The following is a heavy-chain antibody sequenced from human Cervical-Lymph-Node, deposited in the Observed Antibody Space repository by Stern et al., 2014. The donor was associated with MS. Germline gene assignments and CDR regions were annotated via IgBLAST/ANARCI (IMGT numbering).Heavy chain of an antibody. J-gene: IGHJ4*02. CDR1: GFTFRNYW. CDR2: SNRDGTAM. D-gene: IGHD3-10*01. Sequence: EGQLVESGGGLVQPGGSPRLSCVASGFTFRNYWMHWVRQGPGQGLVLVARSNRDGTAMTPADSVKGRFTISRDNAKNALYLQMNSLRVEDTAVYYCTKDTYGPEDYWGQGTSVTVSS. CDR3: TKDTYGPEDY. V-gene: IGHV3-74*03.